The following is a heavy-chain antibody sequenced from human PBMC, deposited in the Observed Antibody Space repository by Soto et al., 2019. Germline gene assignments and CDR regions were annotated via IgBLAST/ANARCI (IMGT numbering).Heavy chain of an antibody. CDR2: TYYRSKWYN. Sequence: PSHTLSLTCAISGDSVSSNSAAWNWIRQSPSRGLEWLGRTYYRSKWYNDYAVSVKSRITINPDTSKNQFSLQLNSVTPEDTAVYYCARDPYYSSGWPYYYYGMDVWGQGTTVTVSS. CDR1: GDSVSSNSAA. D-gene: IGHD6-19*01. J-gene: IGHJ6*02. V-gene: IGHV6-1*01. CDR3: ARDPYYSSGWPYYYYGMDV.